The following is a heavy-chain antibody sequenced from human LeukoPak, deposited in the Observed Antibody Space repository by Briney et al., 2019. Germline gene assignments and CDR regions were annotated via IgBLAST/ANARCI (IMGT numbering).Heavy chain of an antibody. CDR3: AREIVGGFNPGAY. D-gene: IGHD1-14*01. J-gene: IGHJ4*02. Sequence: PSETLSLTCTVSPDSTTSNFWSWVRQPPGKGLEWIGEIHRSGSTNYNPSLQSRVTISIDRSKNQIALELSSVTAADTAVYYCAREIVGGFNPGAYWGQGTLVTVSS. CDR1: PDSTTSNF. V-gene: IGHV4-4*02. CDR2: IHRSGST.